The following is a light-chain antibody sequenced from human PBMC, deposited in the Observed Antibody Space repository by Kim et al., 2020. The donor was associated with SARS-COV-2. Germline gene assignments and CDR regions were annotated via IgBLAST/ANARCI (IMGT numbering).Light chain of an antibody. CDR2: GKN. V-gene: IGLV3-19*01. Sequence: SSELTQDPAVSVALGQTVRITCQGDSLRSYYASWYQQKPGQAPVLVIYGKNNRPSGIPDRFSGSSSGNTASLTITGARAEDEADYYCNSRDSSGNFWVFG. CDR1: SLRSYY. J-gene: IGLJ3*02. CDR3: NSRDSSGNFWV.